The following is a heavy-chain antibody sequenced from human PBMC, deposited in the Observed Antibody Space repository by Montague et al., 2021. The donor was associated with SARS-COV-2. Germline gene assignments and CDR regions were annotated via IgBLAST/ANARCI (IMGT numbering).Heavy chain of an antibody. CDR1: GGSISSYY. V-gene: IGHV4-59*01. D-gene: IGHD3-9*01. CDR2: IYYSGST. J-gene: IGHJ6*02. Sequence: SETLSLTCTVSGGSISSYYWSWIRQPPGKGLEWIGYIYYSGSTNYNPSLKSRVTISVDTSKNQFSLKLSSVTAADTAVYYCARDSRTDFDWLFPDGGSYYYCMDVWGQGTTVTVSS. CDR3: ARDSRTDFDWLFPDGGSYYYCMDV.